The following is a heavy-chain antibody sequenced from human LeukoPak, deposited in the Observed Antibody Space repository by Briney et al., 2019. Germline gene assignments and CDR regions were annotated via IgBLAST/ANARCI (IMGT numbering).Heavy chain of an antibody. CDR1: GFTFSSYS. CDR2: ISSSSSDI. V-gene: IGHV3-21*01. D-gene: IGHD3-3*01. J-gene: IGHJ4*02. CDR3: ARGPLKYYDFGSGYYNKGFYY. Sequence: GGSLRLSCAASGFTFSSYSMNWVRQAPGKGLEWVASISSSSSDIYYADSVKGRFTISRDNAKNSLYLQMNSLRAEDTAVYYCARGPLKYYDFGSGYYNKGFYYWGQGTLVTVSS.